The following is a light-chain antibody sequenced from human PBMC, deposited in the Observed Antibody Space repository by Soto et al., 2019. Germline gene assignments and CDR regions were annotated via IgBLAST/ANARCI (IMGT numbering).Light chain of an antibody. CDR3: QHYGNSLWT. CDR2: DAS. CDR1: HTISSSY. V-gene: IGKV3-20*01. J-gene: IGKJ1*01. Sequence: EIVLTQSPGTLSLSPGERATLSCRASHTISSSYLAWYQQKPGQAPRLLMYDASSRATDIPDRFSGSGSGTEFTLTISGLEPEDFAVYYCQHYGNSLWTFGQGTKVDIK.